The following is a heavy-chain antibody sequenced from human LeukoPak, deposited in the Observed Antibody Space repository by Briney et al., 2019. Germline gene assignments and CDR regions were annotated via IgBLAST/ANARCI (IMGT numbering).Heavy chain of an antibody. CDR2: IRYDGSNK. CDR1: GFTFSSYG. V-gene: IGHV3-30*02. CDR3: AKATMVRGVDISYYYYVMDV. J-gene: IGHJ6*02. D-gene: IGHD3-10*01. Sequence: GGSLRLSCAAPGFTFSSYGMHWVRQAPGKGLEWVAFIRYDGSNKYYADSVKGRFTISRDNSKNTLYLQMNSLRAEDTAVYYCAKATMVRGVDISYYYYVMDVWGQGTTVTVSS.